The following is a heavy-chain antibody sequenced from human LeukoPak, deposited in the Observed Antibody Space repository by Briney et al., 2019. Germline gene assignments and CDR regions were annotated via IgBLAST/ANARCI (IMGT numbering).Heavy chain of an antibody. D-gene: IGHD1-26*01. V-gene: IGHV4-39*01. CDR2: IYYSGST. CDR1: GGSISSSSYY. Sequence: SETLSLTRTVSGGSISSSSYYWGWIRQPPGKGLEWIGSIYYSGSTYYNPSLKSRVTISVDTSKNQFSLKLSSVTAADTAVYYCASSYSGSYPKGYNFDYWGQGTLVTVSS. J-gene: IGHJ4*02. CDR3: ASSYSGSYPKGYNFDY.